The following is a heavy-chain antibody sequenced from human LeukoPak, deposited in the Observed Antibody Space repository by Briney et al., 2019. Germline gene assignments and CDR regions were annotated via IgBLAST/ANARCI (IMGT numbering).Heavy chain of an antibody. CDR3: AMNNWGLDY. CDR2: INHSGST. Sequence: SETLSLTCAVYGGSSSGYYWSWIRQPPGKGLEWIGEINHSGSTDYNPSLKSRVTISVDTSKNQFSLKLSSVTAADTAVYYCAMNNWGLDYWGQGTLVTVSS. J-gene: IGHJ4*02. D-gene: IGHD7-27*01. CDR1: GGSSSGYY. V-gene: IGHV4-34*01.